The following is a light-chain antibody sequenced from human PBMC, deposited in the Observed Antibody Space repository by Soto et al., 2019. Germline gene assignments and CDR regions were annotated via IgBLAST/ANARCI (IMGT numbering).Light chain of an antibody. Sequence: QSVLTQPPSVSAAPGQKVTISCSGSSSNIGNNYVSWYQQLPRAAPKLLIYDNNKRPSGIPDRFSGSKSGTSAALGITGLQTGDEADYYCGTWDSSLSTVVFDGGTKLTVL. V-gene: IGLV1-51*01. CDR1: SSNIGNNY. CDR2: DNN. CDR3: GTWDSSLSTVV. J-gene: IGLJ3*02.